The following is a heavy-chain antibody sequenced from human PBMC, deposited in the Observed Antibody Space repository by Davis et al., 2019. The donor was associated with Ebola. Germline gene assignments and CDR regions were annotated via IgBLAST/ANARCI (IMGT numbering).Heavy chain of an antibody. CDR3: ARVRCISTSCYGQNAFDI. V-gene: IGHV4-59*01. Sequence: MPSETLSLTCTVSGGSISSYYWNWIRQPPGEGLEWIGHTYYSGSTNYNPSLKSRVTISVDTSKSQVFLKLTSVTAADTAVYYCARVRCISTSCYGQNAFDIWGQGAMVTVSS. D-gene: IGHD2-2*01. CDR2: TYYSGST. CDR1: GGSISSYY. J-gene: IGHJ3*02.